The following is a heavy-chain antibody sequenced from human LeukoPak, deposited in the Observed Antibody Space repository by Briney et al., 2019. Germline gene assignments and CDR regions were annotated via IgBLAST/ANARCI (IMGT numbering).Heavy chain of an antibody. J-gene: IGHJ4*02. CDR3: AKDSERDTTMVIDY. V-gene: IGHV3-9*03. CDR1: GFTFDDYA. Sequence: PGGSLRLSCAASGFTFDDYAMHWVRQAPGKGLEWASGIGWNSGSIGYAVSVKGRFTISRDNAKSSLYLQMNSLRAEDMAFYYCAKDSERDTTMVIDYWGQGTLVTVSS. CDR2: IGWNSGSI. D-gene: IGHD5-18*01.